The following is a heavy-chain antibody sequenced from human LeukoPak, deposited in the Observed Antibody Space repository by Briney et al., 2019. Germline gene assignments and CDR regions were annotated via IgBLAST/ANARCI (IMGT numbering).Heavy chain of an antibody. D-gene: IGHD6-6*01. V-gene: IGHV1-18*01. J-gene: IGHJ4*02. CDR1: GCSFTSYG. CDR2: ISGYSDNT. Sequence: ASVKVSFQTSGCSFTSYGISWVRQAPGQGLGWMGWISGYSDNTNYAQKVQGRVTLTTDTSTRTVYMELRSLRSDDTAVYYCARDPPYRSSPKTPIDYWGQGTLVTVSS. CDR3: ARDPPYRSSPKTPIDY.